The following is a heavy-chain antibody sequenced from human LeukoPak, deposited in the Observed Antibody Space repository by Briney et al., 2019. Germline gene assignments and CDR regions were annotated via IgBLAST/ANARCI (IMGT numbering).Heavy chain of an antibody. J-gene: IGHJ6*02. CDR3: ARSPGLYGMDV. Sequence: ASVKVSCKASGYTFTSYYMHWVRQAPGQGLEWMGIINPSGGSTSYAQKLQGRVTMTRDTSTSTVYMELSSLRSEDTAVYYCARSPGLYGMDVWGQGTTVTVSS. CDR2: INPSGGST. V-gene: IGHV1-46*01. CDR1: GYTFTSYY.